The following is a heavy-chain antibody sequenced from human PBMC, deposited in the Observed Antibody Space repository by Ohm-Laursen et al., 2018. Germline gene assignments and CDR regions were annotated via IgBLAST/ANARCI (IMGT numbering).Heavy chain of an antibody. CDR3: ARGSSRDYRE. J-gene: IGHJ4*02. Sequence: SLRLSCAAPGFTFSSYWMHWVRQTPGKGLVWVSRINGDGSRPFYADSVKGRFTISRDNGQNVLYLQMTRLRADDTAIYYCARGSSRDYREWGQGTLVTVSS. D-gene: IGHD4-11*01. CDR1: GFTFSSYW. CDR2: INGDGSRP. V-gene: IGHV3-74*01.